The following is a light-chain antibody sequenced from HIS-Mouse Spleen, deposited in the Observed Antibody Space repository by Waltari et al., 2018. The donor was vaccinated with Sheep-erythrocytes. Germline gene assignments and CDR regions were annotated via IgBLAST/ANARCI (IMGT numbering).Light chain of an antibody. V-gene: IGKV2-28*01. J-gene: IGKJ2*01. Sequence: IVMTQSPLSLPVTPGEQASISCRSSQSLLHSNGYNYLDWYRQKPGQSPQLLIYLGSNRASGVPDRFSGSGSGTDFTLKISRVEAEDVGVYYCMQALQTPYTFGQGTKLEIK. CDR2: LGS. CDR3: MQALQTPYT. CDR1: QSLLHSNGYNY.